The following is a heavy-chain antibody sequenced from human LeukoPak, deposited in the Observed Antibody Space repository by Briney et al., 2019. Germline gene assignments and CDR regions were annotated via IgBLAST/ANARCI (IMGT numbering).Heavy chain of an antibody. D-gene: IGHD3-22*01. J-gene: IGHJ4*02. CDR1: GFTFSSYG. V-gene: IGHV3-43D*03. Sequence: GGSLRLSCAASGFTFSSYGMTWVRQAPGKGLEWVSLISWDGGSTYYADSVKGRFTISRDNAKNSLYLQMNSLRAEDTALYYCAKDASSRHYYDSSGGFDYWGQGTLVTVSS. CDR3: AKDASSRHYYDSSGGFDY. CDR2: ISWDGGST.